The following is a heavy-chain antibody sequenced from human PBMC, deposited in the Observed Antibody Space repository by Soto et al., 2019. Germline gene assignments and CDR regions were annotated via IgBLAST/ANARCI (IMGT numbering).Heavy chain of an antibody. CDR1: GDSINNYY. D-gene: IGHD6-13*01. Sequence: SETLSLTCTVSGDSINNYYRSWIRQPPGKRLEWIGYIYYTGSTTYNPSLESRVTMSVDTSKNQFSLKLSSVNAADTAVYYCAKYRRTEAEGFTLDYWGRGTLVTVSS. V-gene: IGHV4-59*01. J-gene: IGHJ4*02. CDR3: AKYRRTEAEGFTLDY. CDR2: IYYTGST.